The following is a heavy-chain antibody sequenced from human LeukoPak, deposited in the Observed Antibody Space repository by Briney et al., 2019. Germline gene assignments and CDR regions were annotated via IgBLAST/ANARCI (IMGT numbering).Heavy chain of an antibody. J-gene: IGHJ4*02. CDR2: ISSSSSYI. Sequence: GGSLRLSCAASGFTFSSYAMSWVRQAPGKGLEWVSSISSSSSYIYYADSVKGRFTISRDNAKNSLYLQMNSLRAEDTAVYYCARDQEQWSGLDYWGQGTLVTVSS. CDR1: GFTFSSYA. CDR3: ARDQEQWSGLDY. D-gene: IGHD6-19*01. V-gene: IGHV3-21*01.